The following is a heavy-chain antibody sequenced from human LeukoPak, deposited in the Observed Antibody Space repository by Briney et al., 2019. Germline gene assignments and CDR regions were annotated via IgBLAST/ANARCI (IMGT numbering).Heavy chain of an antibody. CDR2: IRYDGSNK. J-gene: IGHJ4*02. V-gene: IGHV3-30*02. CDR3: SNDIVADEGGGY. Sequence: PGGSLRLSCAASGFTFSSYGMHWVRQAPGKGLEWVAFIRYDGSNKYYADSVKGRFTISRDNSKNTLYLQMNSLRAEDTAVYYCSNDIVADEGGGYWGQGTLVTVSS. CDR1: GFTFSSYG. D-gene: IGHD2-15*01.